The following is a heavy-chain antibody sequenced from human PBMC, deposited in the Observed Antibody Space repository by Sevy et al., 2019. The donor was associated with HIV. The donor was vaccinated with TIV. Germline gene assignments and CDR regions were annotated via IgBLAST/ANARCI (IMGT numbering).Heavy chain of an antibody. J-gene: IGHJ4*02. CDR1: RFAFYDYS. Sequence: GGSLRLSCAASRFAFYDYSMSWIRQAPGKGLEWVATLSFGCGKINYADSVKGRFTISRDNSKNSFYLQMDNLRVEDTALYYCAREGCTRPHDYWGQGTRVTVSS. D-gene: IGHD2-8*01. CDR2: LSFGCGKI. V-gene: IGHV3-23*01. CDR3: AREGCTRPHDY.